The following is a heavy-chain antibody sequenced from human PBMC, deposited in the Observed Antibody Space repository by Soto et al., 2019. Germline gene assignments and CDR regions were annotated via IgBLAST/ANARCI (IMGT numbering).Heavy chain of an antibody. V-gene: IGHV5-51*01. Sequence: GESLKISCKGSGYSFTSYWIGWVRQMPGKGLEWMGIIYPGDSDTRYSPSFQGQVTISADKSISTAYLQWSSLKASDTAMYYCARLDKDIVVVPAAEDRYYMDVWGKGTTVTVSS. CDR3: ARLDKDIVVVPAAEDRYYMDV. CDR2: IYPGDSDT. CDR1: GYSFTSYW. J-gene: IGHJ6*03. D-gene: IGHD2-2*01.